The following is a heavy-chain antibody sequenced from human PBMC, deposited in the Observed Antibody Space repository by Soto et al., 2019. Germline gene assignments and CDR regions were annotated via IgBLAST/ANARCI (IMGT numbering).Heavy chain of an antibody. J-gene: IGHJ5*02. V-gene: IGHV1-8*01. CDR3: ARVAVAARPRWYNWFDP. D-gene: IGHD2-15*01. CDR2: MNPNSGET. CDR1: GYTFTDYD. Sequence: GASVKVSCKTSGYTFTDYDINWVRQATGQGLEWIGWMNPNSGETGYAQKFQGRVTMTRGASLSTAYLELSSLRPEDTAVYYCARVAVAARPRWYNWFDPWGQGTLVTVSS.